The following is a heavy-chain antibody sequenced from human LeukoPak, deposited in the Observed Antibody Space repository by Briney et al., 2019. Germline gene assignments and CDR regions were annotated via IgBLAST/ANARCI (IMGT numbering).Heavy chain of an antibody. D-gene: IGHD3-10*02. CDR3: AELGITMIGGV. CDR1: GFTFSNYA. Sequence: PGGSLRLSCAASGFTFSNYALHWVRQAPGKGLEGVAVISYDGSNKFYADSVKGRFTISRDNAKNSLYLQMNSLRAEDTAVYYCAELGITMIGGVWGKGTTVTISS. V-gene: IGHV3-30*04. CDR2: ISYDGSNK. J-gene: IGHJ6*04.